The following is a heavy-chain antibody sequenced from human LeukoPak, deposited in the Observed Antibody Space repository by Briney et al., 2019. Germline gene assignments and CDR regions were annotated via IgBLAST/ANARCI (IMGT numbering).Heavy chain of an antibody. CDR1: GYSISSGYY. CDR2: IYHSGST. J-gene: IGHJ4*02. V-gene: IGHV4-38-2*01. Sequence: SETLSLTCAVSGYSISSGYYWGWIRQPPGKGLEWIGSIYHSGSTNYNPSLKSRVTISVDTSKNQFSLKLSSVTAADTAVYYCARGLNWNYNYWGQGTLVTVSS. D-gene: IGHD1-7*01. CDR3: ARGLNWNYNY.